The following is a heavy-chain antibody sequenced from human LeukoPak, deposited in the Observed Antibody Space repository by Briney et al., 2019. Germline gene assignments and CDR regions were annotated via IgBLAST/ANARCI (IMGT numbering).Heavy chain of an antibody. CDR1: GYTFTSYG. CDR2: ISAYNGNT. Sequence: ASVKVSCKASGYTFTSYGISWVRQAPGQGLEWMGWISAYNGNTNYAQKLQGRVTMTTDTSTSTAYMELRSLRSDDTAVYYCARDLCSGGSCYWGNDAFDIWGQGTMVTVS. D-gene: IGHD2-15*01. CDR3: ARDLCSGGSCYWGNDAFDI. V-gene: IGHV1-18*01. J-gene: IGHJ3*02.